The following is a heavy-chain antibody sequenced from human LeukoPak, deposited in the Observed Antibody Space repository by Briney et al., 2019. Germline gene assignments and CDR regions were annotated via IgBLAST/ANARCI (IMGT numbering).Heavy chain of an antibody. CDR2: ISGSGGST. CDR3: ATRVETVAGTAYYFDY. CDR1: GFTFSSYA. D-gene: IGHD6-19*01. J-gene: IGHJ4*02. Sequence: KSGGSLRLSCAASGFTFSSYAMSWVRQAPGKGLEWVSAISGSGGSTYYADSVKGRFTISRDNSKNTLYLQMNSLRAEDTAVYYCATRVETVAGTAYYFDYWGQGTLVTVSS. V-gene: IGHV3-23*01.